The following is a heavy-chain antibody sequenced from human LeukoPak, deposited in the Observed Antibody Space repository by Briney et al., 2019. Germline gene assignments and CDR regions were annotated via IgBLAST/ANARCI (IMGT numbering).Heavy chain of an antibody. J-gene: IGHJ4*02. CDR1: GGSFSGYY. Sequence: PSETLSLTCAVYGGSFSGYYWSWIRQPPGKGLEWIGEINHSGSTNYNPSLKSRVTISVDTSKSQFSLKLSSVTAADTAVYYCARGRPSAAGSLDYWGQGTLVTVSS. CDR2: INHSGST. V-gene: IGHV4-34*01. D-gene: IGHD6-13*01. CDR3: ARGRPSAAGSLDY.